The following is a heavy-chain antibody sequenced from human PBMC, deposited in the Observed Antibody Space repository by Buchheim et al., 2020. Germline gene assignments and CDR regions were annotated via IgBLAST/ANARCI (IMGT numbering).Heavy chain of an antibody. CDR2: INHSGST. V-gene: IGHV4-34*01. D-gene: IGHD3-10*01. Sequence: QVQLQQWGAGLLKPSETLSLTCAVYGGSFSGYYWSWIRQPPGKGLEWFGEINHSGSTNYNPSLKSRVTISVDTSKNQFSLKLSSVSAAGTAVYYCVIDGYYYGLESYYPDYSSGMDVWGQGTT. J-gene: IGHJ6*02. CDR1: GGSFSGYY. CDR3: VIDGYYYGLESYYPDYSSGMDV.